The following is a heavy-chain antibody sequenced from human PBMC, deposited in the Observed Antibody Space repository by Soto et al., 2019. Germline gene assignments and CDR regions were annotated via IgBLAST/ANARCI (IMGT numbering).Heavy chain of an antibody. Sequence: GALRLSCAASGFNFSNYVMHWVRQAPGKGLEWLAVISYDGINKYYADSVRGRFTISRDNSKNMVYLQMSSLRDEDTAVYYCARDQRDSWSGNYFYYGMDVWGQGTTVTVSS. D-gene: IGHD3-3*01. CDR2: ISYDGINK. CDR3: ARDQRDSWSGNYFYYGMDV. V-gene: IGHV3-30-3*01. J-gene: IGHJ6*02. CDR1: GFNFSNYV.